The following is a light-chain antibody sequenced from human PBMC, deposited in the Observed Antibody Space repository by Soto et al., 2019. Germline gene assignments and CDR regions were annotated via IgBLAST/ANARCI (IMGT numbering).Light chain of an antibody. CDR1: SSNIGGNS. Sequence: QSFLTPPPSLSAAPVPKVTISCSGSSSNIGGNSVSWYQQLPGTAPKLLIYDDNKRPSGIPDRFSGSKSGTSATLGITGFQTGDEADYYCGSWDSSLSAYVFGTGTKVTVL. V-gene: IGLV1-51*01. CDR3: GSWDSSLSAYV. CDR2: DDN. J-gene: IGLJ1*01.